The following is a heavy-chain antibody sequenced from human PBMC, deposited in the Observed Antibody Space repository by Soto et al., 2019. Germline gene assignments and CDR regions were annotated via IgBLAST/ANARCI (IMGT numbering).Heavy chain of an antibody. D-gene: IGHD3-22*01. Sequence: SETLSLTCTGSGGSISSSSYYWVWMVQPQGKGLEWIGSIYYSRSTYYNPALKSRVTISVDTSKNQFSLKLSSVTAADTAVYYCARDSSGYYDPTRGFHYYGMDSWGQGTTVTVSS. CDR1: GGSISSSSYY. CDR3: ARDSSGYYDPTRGFHYYGMDS. J-gene: IGHJ6*02. V-gene: IGHV4-39*01. CDR2: IYYSRST.